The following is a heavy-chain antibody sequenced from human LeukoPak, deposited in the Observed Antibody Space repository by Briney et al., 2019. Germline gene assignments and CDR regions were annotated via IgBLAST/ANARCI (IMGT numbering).Heavy chain of an antibody. Sequence: ASVKVSCKASGYTFTGYYMHWLRQAPGQELEWMGWINPNSGGTNYAQKFQGRVTMTRDTSISTAYMELSWLTSDDTAVYYCARGRGEVYISSWYELDYWGQGTLVTVSS. CDR1: GYTFTGYY. V-gene: IGHV1-2*02. CDR2: INPNSGGT. D-gene: IGHD6-13*01. CDR3: ARGRGEVYISSWYELDY. J-gene: IGHJ4*02.